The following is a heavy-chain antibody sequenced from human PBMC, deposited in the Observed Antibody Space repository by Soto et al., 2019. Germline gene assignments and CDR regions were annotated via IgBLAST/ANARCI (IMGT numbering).Heavy chain of an antibody. D-gene: IGHD6-13*01. V-gene: IGHV1-69*13. J-gene: IGHJ5*02. CDR3: ARYSSSQNWFDP. CDR2: IIPIFGTA. Sequence: SVKVSCKASGGTFSSYAISWVRQAPGQGLEWMGGIIPIFGTANYAQKFQGRVTITADESTSTAYMELSSLRSEDTAVYYCARYSSSQNWFDPWGQGTLVPVSP. CDR1: GGTFSSYA.